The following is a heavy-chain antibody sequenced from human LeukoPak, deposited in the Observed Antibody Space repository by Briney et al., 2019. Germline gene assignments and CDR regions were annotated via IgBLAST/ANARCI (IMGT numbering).Heavy chain of an antibody. CDR1: GYTFTGYY. CDR2: INPNSGGT. CDR3: ARGRRGGYYYYMDV. J-gene: IGHJ6*03. V-gene: IGHV1-2*02. Sequence: ASVKVSCKASGYTFTGYYMHWVRQAPGQGLEWMGWINPNSGGTNYAQKFQGRVTMTRDTSISTAYMELSRLRSEDTALYYCARGRRGGYYYYMDVWGKGTTVTISS. D-gene: IGHD2-15*01.